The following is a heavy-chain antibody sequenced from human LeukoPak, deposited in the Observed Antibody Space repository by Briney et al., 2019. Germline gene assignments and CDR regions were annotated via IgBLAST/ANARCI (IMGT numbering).Heavy chain of an antibody. CDR3: ARDASGFDP. CDR1: GYTFTDYY. J-gene: IGHJ5*02. CDR2: INPNSGGT. Sequence: ASVKVSCKASGYTFTDYYMNWVRQAPGQGLEWMGWINPNSGGTNYAQKFQGRVTMTRDTSISTAYMELSRLRSDDTAVYFCARDASGFDPWGQGTLVTVSP. D-gene: IGHD6-6*01. V-gene: IGHV1-2*02.